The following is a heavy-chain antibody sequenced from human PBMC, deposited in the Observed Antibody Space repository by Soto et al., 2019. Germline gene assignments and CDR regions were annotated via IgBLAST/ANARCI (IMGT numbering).Heavy chain of an antibody. V-gene: IGHV1-46*01. CDR1: GYTLTSYY. CDR2: INPSGGST. D-gene: IGHD3-3*01. J-gene: IGHJ3*02. CDR3: AREGSITIFGVVADAFDI. Sequence: GASVKVSCKASGYTLTSYYMHWVRQDTGQGLEWMGIINPSGGSTSYAQKFQGRVTMTRDTSTSTVYMELSSLRSEDTAVYYCAREGSITIFGVVADAFDIWGQGTMVTVSS.